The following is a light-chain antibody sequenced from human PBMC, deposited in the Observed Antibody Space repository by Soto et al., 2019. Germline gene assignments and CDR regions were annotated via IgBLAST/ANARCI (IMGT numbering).Light chain of an antibody. CDR3: QQYYSSPLT. V-gene: IGKV4-1*01. CDR2: WAS. J-gene: IGKJ4*01. Sequence: DIVMTQSPDSLPVSLGERATINCKSSQSVLHSANNKNYLAWYQQKPGQPPKLLIYWASTRASGVPDRLSGSGSATDFTLTISSLQAEDVAVYCCQQYYSSPLTFGGGTKVEIK. CDR1: QSVLHSANNKNY.